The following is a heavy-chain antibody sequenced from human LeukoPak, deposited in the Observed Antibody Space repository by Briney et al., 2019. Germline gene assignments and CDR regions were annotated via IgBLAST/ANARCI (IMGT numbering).Heavy chain of an antibody. CDR3: ARVGGIAALPYYYHYMDV. V-gene: IGHV4-59*01. CDR2: IYYSGST. J-gene: IGHJ6*03. CDR1: GGSISSYY. Sequence: SETLSLTCTVSGGSISSYYWSWIRQPPGKGLEWIGYIYYSGSTSYNPSLKSRVTISVDTSKNQFSLKLSSVTAADTAVYYCARVGGIAALPYYYHYMDVWGKGTTVSVSS. D-gene: IGHD6-13*01.